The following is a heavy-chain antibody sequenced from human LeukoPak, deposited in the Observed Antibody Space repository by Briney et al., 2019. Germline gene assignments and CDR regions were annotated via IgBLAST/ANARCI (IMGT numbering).Heavy chain of an antibody. CDR3: AKDSPLTEYYYYYGMDV. Sequence: GGSLRLSCAASGFTFSSYAMHWVRQAPGKGLEWVAVISYDGSNKYYADSVKGRFTISRDNSKNTLYLQMNSLRAEDTAVYYCAKDSPLTEYYYYYGMDVWGQGTTVTVSS. J-gene: IGHJ6*02. V-gene: IGHV3-30-3*01. CDR1: GFTFSSYA. CDR2: ISYDGSNK. D-gene: IGHD4-11*01.